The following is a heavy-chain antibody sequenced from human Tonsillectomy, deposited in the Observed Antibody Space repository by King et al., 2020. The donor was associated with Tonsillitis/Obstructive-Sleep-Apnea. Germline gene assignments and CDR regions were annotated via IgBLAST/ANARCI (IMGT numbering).Heavy chain of an antibody. D-gene: IGHD3-10*01. Sequence: VQLVEAGTEVKKPGESLKISCKASGYNFDTNWIGWVRQLPGKDRGWLGILSVADSDTRYSPSFHGQFTISADKSISTAFLQWSSLKASDTAIYYCARRKKTQGVYDFWGQGTLVIVST. V-gene: IGHV5-51*01. CDR2: LSVADSDT. CDR3: ARRKKTQGVYDF. J-gene: IGHJ4*02. CDR1: GYNFDTNW.